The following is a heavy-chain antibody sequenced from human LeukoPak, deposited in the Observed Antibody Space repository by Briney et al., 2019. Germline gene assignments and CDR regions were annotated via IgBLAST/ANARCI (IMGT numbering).Heavy chain of an antibody. CDR2: IRSKPYGGTT. J-gene: IGHJ4*02. Sequence: GGSLRLSCAASGFTFSSYSMNWIRQAPGKGLEWVGFIRSKPYGGTTEHAAPVKGRFNISRDDSKSVAYLQMNSLKTEDTAVYYCTRVGNSGWYSSNYWGQGTLVTVSS. CDR1: GFTFSSYS. V-gene: IGHV3-49*03. D-gene: IGHD6-19*01. CDR3: TRVGNSGWYSSNY.